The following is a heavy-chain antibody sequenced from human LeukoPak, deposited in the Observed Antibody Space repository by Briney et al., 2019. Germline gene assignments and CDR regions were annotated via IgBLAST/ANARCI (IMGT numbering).Heavy chain of an antibody. CDR1: GDSISSGDYY. V-gene: IGHV4-61*02. Sequence: SETLSLTCTVSGDSISSGDYYWSWIRQPAGKGLEWIGRIYTSGSTNYNPSLKSRVTMSVDTSKNQFSLKLSSVTAADTAVYYCARDHLDDYYDILTGYFHAFWGQGTLVTVSS. J-gene: IGHJ4*02. CDR3: ARDHLDDYYDILTGYFHAF. D-gene: IGHD3-9*01. CDR2: IYTSGST.